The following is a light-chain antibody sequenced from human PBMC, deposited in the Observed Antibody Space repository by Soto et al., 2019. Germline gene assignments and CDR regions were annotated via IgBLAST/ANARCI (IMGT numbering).Light chain of an antibody. J-gene: IGKJ1*01. Sequence: QLTQSPSSLSASVGDRVTITCRASQGISSNLAWYQQKPGRATKLLIFGASTLQSGVPSRFSGSGSGTDFTLTISSLQPEDFATYFCQKLNAYPPWTFGQGTKVDIK. CDR2: GAS. CDR3: QKLNAYPPWT. CDR1: QGISSN. V-gene: IGKV1-9*01.